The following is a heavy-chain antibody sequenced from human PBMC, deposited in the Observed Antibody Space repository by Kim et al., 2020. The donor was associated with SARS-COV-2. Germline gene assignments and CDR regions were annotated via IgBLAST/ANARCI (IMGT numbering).Heavy chain of an antibody. Sequence: GGSLRLSCGVYGFTFRSYWMSWVRQAPGKGLEWVANIKEDGSVKQYVDSVKGRFTISRDNARNSLYLQMSSLRADDTAVYYCARDGILSYTSSWDYWGPGALDTVS. J-gene: IGHJ4*02. D-gene: IGHD6-13*01. V-gene: IGHV3-7*03. CDR1: GFTFRSYW. CDR2: IKEDGSVK. CDR3: ARDGILSYTSSWDY.